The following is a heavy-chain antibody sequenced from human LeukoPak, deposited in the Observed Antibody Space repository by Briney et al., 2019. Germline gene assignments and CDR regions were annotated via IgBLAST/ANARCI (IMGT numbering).Heavy chain of an antibody. D-gene: IGHD2-21*02. J-gene: IGHJ4*02. Sequence: PSETLSLTCAVYGGSFSGYYWSWIRQPPGKELEWIGEINHSGSTNYNPSLKSRVTISVDTSKNQFSLKLSSVTAADTAVYYCARSMTLDFDYWGQGTLVTISS. CDR1: GGSFSGYY. CDR3: ARSMTLDFDY. V-gene: IGHV4-34*01. CDR2: INHSGST.